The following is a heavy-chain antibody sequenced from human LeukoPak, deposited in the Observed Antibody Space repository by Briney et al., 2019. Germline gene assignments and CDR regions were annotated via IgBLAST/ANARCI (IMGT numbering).Heavy chain of an antibody. CDR3: TGNYYGSGSYADFDY. V-gene: IGHV3-73*01. J-gene: IGHJ4*02. CDR1: GFTFSGSA. CDR2: IRSKANSYAT. D-gene: IGHD3-10*01. Sequence: PGGSLRLSCAASGFTFSGSAMHWVRQASGKGLEWVGRIRSKANSYATAYAASVKGRFTISRDDSKNTAYLQMDSVKTEDTAVYYCTGNYYGSGSYADFDYWGQGTLVTVSS.